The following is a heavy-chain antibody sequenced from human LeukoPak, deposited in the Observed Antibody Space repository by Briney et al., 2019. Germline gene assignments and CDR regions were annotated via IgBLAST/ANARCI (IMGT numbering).Heavy chain of an antibody. CDR3: ARANWVVTALDAFDI. V-gene: IGHV4-59*01. D-gene: IGHD2-21*02. CDR1: GVSISSYY. CDR2: IYYSGSP. J-gene: IGHJ3*02. Sequence: PSETLSLTGTGSGVSISSYYWSWLRQPPGKGREGCVYIYYSGSPTYNPSLKSRVTISVDTSNNQSSLKLSSVTAADTAVYYCARANWVVTALDAFDIWGQGTLVTVSS.